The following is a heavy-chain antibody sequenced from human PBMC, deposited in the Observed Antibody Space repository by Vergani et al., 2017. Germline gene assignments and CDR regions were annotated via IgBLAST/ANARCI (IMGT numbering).Heavy chain of an antibody. V-gene: IGHV3-33*01. D-gene: IGHD4-17*01. CDR1: GFTFSSYG. J-gene: IGHJ4*02. CDR2: IWYDGSNK. CDR3: ARGGGYGDG. Sequence: QVQLVESGGGVVQPGRSLRLSCAASGFTFSSYGMHWVRQAPGKGLEWVAVIWYDGSNKYYADSVKGRFTISRDNSKNTLYLQMNSRRAEDTAVYYCARGGGYGDGWGQGTLVTVSA.